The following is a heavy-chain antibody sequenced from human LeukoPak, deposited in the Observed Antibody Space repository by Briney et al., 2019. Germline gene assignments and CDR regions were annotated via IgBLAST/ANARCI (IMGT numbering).Heavy chain of an antibody. CDR3: ARMRAVGATKKFDY. V-gene: IGHV3-11*04. CDR1: GFTFSDYY. CDR2: ISSSGSTI. Sequence: GGSLRLSCAASGFTFSDYYMSWIRQAPGKGLEWVSYISSSGSTIYYADSVKGRFTISRDNTKNSLYLQVNSLRAEDTAVYYCARMRAVGATKKFDYWGQGTLVTVSS. J-gene: IGHJ4*02. D-gene: IGHD1-26*01.